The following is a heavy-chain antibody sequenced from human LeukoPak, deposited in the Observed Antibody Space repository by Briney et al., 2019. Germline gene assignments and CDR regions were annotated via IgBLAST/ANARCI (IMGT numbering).Heavy chain of an antibody. CDR3: ARYRVITDDYFDS. D-gene: IGHD3-16*01. CDR2: ISNSGNTI. CDR1: GFTFGDYY. J-gene: IGHJ4*02. V-gene: IGHV3-11*01. Sequence: PGGSLRLSCAASGFTFGDYYMSWIRQAPGKGLEWVSYISNSGNTIKEAVSVKGRFTISRDNAQNSLFLQMKSLRAEDTAVYYCARYRVITDDYFDSWGQGTLVTVSS.